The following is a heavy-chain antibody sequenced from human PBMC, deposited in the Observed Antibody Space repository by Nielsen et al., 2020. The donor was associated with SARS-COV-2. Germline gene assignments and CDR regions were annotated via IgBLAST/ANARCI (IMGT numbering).Heavy chain of an antibody. Sequence: GSLRLSCAASGFTFSSYGMHWVRQAPGKGLEWVAVISYDGSNKYYADSVKGRFTISRDNSKNTLYLQMNSLRAEDTAVYYCAKGGPIYDFWSGYLIYWGQGTLVTVSS. V-gene: IGHV3-30*18. CDR3: AKGGPIYDFWSGYLIY. CDR1: GFTFSSYG. CDR2: ISYDGSNK. J-gene: IGHJ4*02. D-gene: IGHD3-3*01.